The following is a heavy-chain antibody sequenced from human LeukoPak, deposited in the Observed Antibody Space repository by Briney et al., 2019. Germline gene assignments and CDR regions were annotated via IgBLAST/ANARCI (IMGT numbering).Heavy chain of an antibody. CDR1: GFTFSNYA. V-gene: IGHV3-23*01. D-gene: IGHD2-21*02. J-gene: IGHJ4*02. Sequence: GGSLRPACAPSGFTFSNYAINWVRQAPGKGLEWVAAVSGSGGSTFYADSVKGRFIISRDNSKNTLYLQMDSLRVEDTATYYCAKSPSVTACPPFGYWGEETLVTVSS. CDR3: AKSPSVTACPPFGY. CDR2: VSGSGGST.